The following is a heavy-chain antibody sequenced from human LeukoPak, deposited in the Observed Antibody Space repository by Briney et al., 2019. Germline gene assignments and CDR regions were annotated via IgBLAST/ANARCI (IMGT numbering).Heavy chain of an antibody. V-gene: IGHV4-59*01. Sequence: SETLSLTCTVSGASISTYYWNWIRQPPGKGLEWIGYIYDSGTTNYNPSLKSRVTISADTSKNQFSLKLSSVTAADTAVYYCARRAHWENYFDSWGQGALVTVS. CDR2: IYDSGTT. D-gene: IGHD1-26*01. CDR1: GASISTYY. CDR3: ARRAHWENYFDS. J-gene: IGHJ4*02.